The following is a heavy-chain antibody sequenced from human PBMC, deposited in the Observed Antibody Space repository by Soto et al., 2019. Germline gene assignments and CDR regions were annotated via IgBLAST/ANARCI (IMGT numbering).Heavy chain of an antibody. J-gene: IGHJ4*02. Sequence: SETLSLTCTVSGGSISSYYWSWIRQPPGKGLEWIGYIYYSGSTNYNPSLKSRVTISVDTSKNQFSLKLSSVTAADTAVYYCARSTILVYGDTFDYWGQGTLVTVSS. CDR3: ARSTILVYGDTFDY. CDR1: GGSISSYY. D-gene: IGHD4-17*01. CDR2: IYYSGST. V-gene: IGHV4-59*08.